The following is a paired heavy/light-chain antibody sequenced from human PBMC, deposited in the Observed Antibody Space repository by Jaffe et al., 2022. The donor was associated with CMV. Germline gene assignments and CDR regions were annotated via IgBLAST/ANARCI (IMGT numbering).Light chain of an antibody. Sequence: QSVLTQPPSVSAAPGQKVTISCSGSSSNIGSNYVCWYQHLPGTAPKLLIYDNDKRPSGIPDRFSGSKSGTSATLGITGLQTGDEADYYCGTWDTSLSAGGVFGGGTKLTVL. CDR2: DND. CDR3: GTWDTSLSAGGV. J-gene: IGLJ2*01. V-gene: IGLV1-51*01. CDR1: SSNIGSNY.
Heavy chain of an antibody. J-gene: IGHJ6*03. D-gene: IGHD2-2*01. CDR3: ARKGCTSTSCYDPYNYHFHMDV. V-gene: IGHV3-23*04. CDR2: ISGSGSST. Sequence: EVQLVESGGGLVQRGGSLRLSCAASGFTFSRYTMTWVRQAPGKGLEWVSGISGSGSSTYYADSVKGRFTISRDNSKNTLYLQMNSLRAEDTALYYCARKGCTSTSCYDPYNYHFHMDVWGKGTTVTVPS. CDR1: GFTFSRYT.